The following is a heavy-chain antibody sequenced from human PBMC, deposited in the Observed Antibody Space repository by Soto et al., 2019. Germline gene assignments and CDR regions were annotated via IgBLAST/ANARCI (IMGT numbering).Heavy chain of an antibody. CDR3: TRDRYISRMVYDY. CDR2: IWYDGTNK. Sequence: QLQLVESGGGVVQPGRSLRLSCAASGFTFSTHGIHWVRQAPGKGPEWVAVIWYDGTNKNYADSVKGRFVISRYNSKYTVCLHLNSVRTTETAVYYVTRDRYISRMVYDYWGQGTLVTVSS. D-gene: IGHD3-9*01. V-gene: IGHV3-33*01. J-gene: IGHJ4*02. CDR1: GFTFSTHG.